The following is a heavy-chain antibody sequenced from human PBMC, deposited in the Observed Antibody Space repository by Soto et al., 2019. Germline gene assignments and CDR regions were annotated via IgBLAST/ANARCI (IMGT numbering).Heavy chain of an antibody. CDR3: ERETGSYYWNDWLMDV. J-gene: IGHJ6*02. CDR1: GFSFSSFT. V-gene: IGHV3-21*01. Sequence: EVQLVESGGGLVKPGGSLRLSCAASGFSFSSFTMNWVRQAPGKGLEWVSSIDTSSRYMYYADSVTGRFTISRDNAKKSGYLQMTSLRAEDTDVYNCERETGSYYWNDWLMDVWSQGTTVTVSS. CDR2: IDTSSRYM. D-gene: IGHD1-20*01.